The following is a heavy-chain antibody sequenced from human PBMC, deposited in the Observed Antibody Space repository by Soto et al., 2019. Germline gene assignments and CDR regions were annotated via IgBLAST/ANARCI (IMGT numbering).Heavy chain of an antibody. CDR2: IYSSGDT. V-gene: IGHV3-66*01. CDR3: ARDQGYGRGVRLDP. CDR1: GFSVSDNY. J-gene: IGHJ5*02. D-gene: IGHD2-8*01. Sequence: EVQLVESGGGLVQPGGSLRLSCAASGFSVSDNYMSWVRQAPGKGLEWISVIYSSGDTYYADSVKCRLTISRDNSRNTLYIQINDLRVEDTAIYYCARDQGYGRGVRLDPWGQGIPVTVSS.